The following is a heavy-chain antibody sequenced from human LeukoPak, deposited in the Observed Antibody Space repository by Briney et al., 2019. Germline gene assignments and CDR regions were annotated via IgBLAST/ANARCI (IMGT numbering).Heavy chain of an antibody. V-gene: IGHV3-30*02. CDR3: AKDLRDDYGGNSGGY. J-gene: IGHJ4*02. CDR2: IRYDGSNK. D-gene: IGHD4-23*01. Sequence: PGGSLRLSCAASGFTFSSYGMHWVRQAPGKGLEWVAFIRYDGSNKYYADSVKDRFTISRDNSKNTLYLQMNSLRAEDTAVYYCAKDLRDDYGGNSGGYWGQGTLVTVSS. CDR1: GFTFSSYG.